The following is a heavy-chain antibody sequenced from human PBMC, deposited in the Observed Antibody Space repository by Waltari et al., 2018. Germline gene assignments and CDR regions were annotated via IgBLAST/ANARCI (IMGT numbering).Heavy chain of an antibody. D-gene: IGHD3-22*01. CDR1: GFSFSVSW. CDR2: INLDGRIK. V-gene: IGHV3-74*01. CDR3: VLYSSELLGDL. Sequence: EMQLVESGGGLVQPGGSLRLSCAASGFSFSVSWLHWFRQAPGKGLVSAAHINLDGRIKNYADSVKGRFTISRDNAENALFLQMNSLRVEDTGVYYCVLYSSELLGDLWGHGTLVTVSS. J-gene: IGHJ5*02.